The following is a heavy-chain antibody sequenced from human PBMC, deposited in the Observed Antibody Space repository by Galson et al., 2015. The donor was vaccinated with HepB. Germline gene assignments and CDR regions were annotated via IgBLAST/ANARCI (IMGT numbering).Heavy chain of an antibody. CDR2: ISSSSSTI. CDR3: ARDTPVRGGFDY. V-gene: IGHV3-48*01. Sequence: SLRLSCAASGFTFSSYSMNWVRQAPGKGLEWVSYISSSSSTIYYADSVKGRFTISRDNAKNSLYLQMNSLSAEDTAVYYCARDTPVRGGFDYWVQGTLFPASA. J-gene: IGHJ4*02. CDR1: GFTFSSYS. D-gene: IGHD3-10*01.